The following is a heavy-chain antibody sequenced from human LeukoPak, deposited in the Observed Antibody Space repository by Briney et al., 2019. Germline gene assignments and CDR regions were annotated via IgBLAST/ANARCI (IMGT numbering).Heavy chain of an antibody. D-gene: IGHD3-10*01. V-gene: IGHV3-30*04. Sequence: GGSLRLSCAASGFTFSSYAMHWVRQAPGKGLEWVAVISYDGSNKYYADSVKGRFTISRDNSKNTLYLQMNSLRAEDTAVYYCAKDSATMVRGVIWPLDYWGQGTLVTVSS. J-gene: IGHJ4*02. CDR1: GFTFSSYA. CDR2: ISYDGSNK. CDR3: AKDSATMVRGVIWPLDY.